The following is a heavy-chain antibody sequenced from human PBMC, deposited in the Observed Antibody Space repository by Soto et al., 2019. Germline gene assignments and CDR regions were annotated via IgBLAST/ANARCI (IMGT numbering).Heavy chain of an antibody. Sequence: GGSLRLSCAASGFTFSSYDMHWVRQATGKGLEWVSAIGTAGDTYYPGSVKGRFTISRENAKNSLYLQMNSLRAGETAVYYCAKSFDLGSDSSGYFLNGMDVWGQGTTVTVSS. CDR1: GFTFSSYD. V-gene: IGHV3-13*01. J-gene: IGHJ6*02. D-gene: IGHD3-22*01. CDR3: AKSFDLGSDSSGYFLNGMDV. CDR2: IGTAGDT.